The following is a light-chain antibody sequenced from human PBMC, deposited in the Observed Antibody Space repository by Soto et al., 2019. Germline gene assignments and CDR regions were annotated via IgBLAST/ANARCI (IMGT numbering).Light chain of an antibody. J-gene: IGLJ1*01. CDR2: EVS. CDR3: SSYTRSSTRV. Sequence: QSVLTQPASVSGSPGQSITISCTGTSSDVGAYDYVSWYQQHPDNAPKLMIYEVSNRPSGVSNRFSGSKSVNTATLTISGLQAEDEADYYCSSYTRSSTRVFGTGTKVTVL. CDR1: SSDVGAYDY. V-gene: IGLV2-14*03.